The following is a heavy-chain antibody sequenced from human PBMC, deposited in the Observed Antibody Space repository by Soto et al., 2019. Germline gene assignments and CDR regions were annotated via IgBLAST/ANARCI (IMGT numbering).Heavy chain of an antibody. D-gene: IGHD2-15*01. CDR1: GFTFSSYS. CDR3: ASQAPYCSGGSCYRRSDY. Sequence: GGSLRLSCAASGFTFSSYSMNWVRQAPGKGLEWVSSISSSSSYIYYADSVKGRFTISRDNAKNSLYLQMNSLRAEDTAVYYCASQAPYCSGGSCYRRSDYWGQGTLVTVSS. J-gene: IGHJ4*02. CDR2: ISSSSSYI. V-gene: IGHV3-21*01.